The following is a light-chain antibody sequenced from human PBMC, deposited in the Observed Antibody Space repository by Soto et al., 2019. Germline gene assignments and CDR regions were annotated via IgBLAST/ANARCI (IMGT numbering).Light chain of an antibody. CDR3: QQRFSWPLT. CDR1: PSVTNF. Sequence: EIVLTQSPATLSLSPGERATLSCRASPSVTNFLAWYQQKPGQAPRLLIYGAFNRATGIPARFSGSGSGTDFALTISSLAPEDFAVYFCQQRFSWPLTFGGGTKVDIK. J-gene: IGKJ4*01. CDR2: GAF. V-gene: IGKV3-11*01.